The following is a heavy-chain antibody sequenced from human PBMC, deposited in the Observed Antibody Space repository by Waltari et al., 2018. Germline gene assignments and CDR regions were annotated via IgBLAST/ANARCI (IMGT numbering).Heavy chain of an antibody. Sequence: QAHLVLSGAELKKPGASVKVSCKASGYTFNAFYIHWVRQAPGQGPEWLGWINPHSGATRYARQFQRRVTLTADRAIDTAYMELNSLKSDDTAMYYCAREGDYGSYFEFGGQGTLVTVSS. D-gene: IGHD4-17*01. CDR1: GYTFNAFY. V-gene: IGHV1-2*02. CDR3: AREGDYGSYFEF. J-gene: IGHJ4*02. CDR2: INPHSGAT.